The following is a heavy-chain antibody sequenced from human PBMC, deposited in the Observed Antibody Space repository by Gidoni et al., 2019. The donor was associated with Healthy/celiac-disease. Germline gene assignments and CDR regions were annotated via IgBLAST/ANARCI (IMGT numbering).Heavy chain of an antibody. V-gene: IGHV4-39*01. Sequence: QLQLQESGPGLGKPSETLSLTCTVSGGSISSSSYYWGWIRHPPGKGLEWIGSIDYSGSTYYNPSLKSRVTISVDTSKNQFSLKLSSVTAADTAVDYWARHTGSSGSGGGYYFDYWGQGTLVTVSS. CDR2: IDYSGST. D-gene: IGHD3-22*01. CDR1: GGSISSSSYY. J-gene: IGHJ4*02. CDR3: ARHTGSSGSGGGYYFDY.